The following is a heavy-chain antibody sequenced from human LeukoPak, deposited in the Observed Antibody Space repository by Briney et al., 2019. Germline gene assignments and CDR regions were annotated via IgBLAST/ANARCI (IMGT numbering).Heavy chain of an antibody. CDR1: GYTLTSYY. CDR3: ARNEVGTNYYFDY. J-gene: IGHJ4*02. V-gene: IGHV1-46*01. CDR2: INPSGGST. D-gene: IGHD1-26*01. Sequence: ASVKVSCKASGYTLTSYYMHWVRQAPGQGLEWMGIINPSGGSTSYAQKLQGRVTMTRDMSTSTVYMELSSLRSEDTAVYYCARNEVGTNYYFDYWGQGTLVTVSS.